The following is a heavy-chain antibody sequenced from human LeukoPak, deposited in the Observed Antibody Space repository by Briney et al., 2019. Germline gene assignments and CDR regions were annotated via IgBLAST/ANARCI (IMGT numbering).Heavy chain of an antibody. J-gene: IGHJ4*02. Sequence: VASVKVSCKASGYTFTSYGISWVRQAPGQGLEWMGWISAYNGNTNYAQKLQGRVTMTTDTSTSTAYMELRSLRSDDTAVYYCARDSGDVQGPLRTTANDYWGQGTLVTVSS. CDR3: ARDSGDVQGPLRTTANDY. CDR1: GYTFTSYG. D-gene: IGHD1-1*01. V-gene: IGHV1-18*01. CDR2: ISAYNGNT.